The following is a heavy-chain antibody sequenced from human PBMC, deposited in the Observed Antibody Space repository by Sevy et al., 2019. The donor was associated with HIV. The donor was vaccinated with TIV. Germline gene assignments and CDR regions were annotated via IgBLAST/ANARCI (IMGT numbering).Heavy chain of an antibody. J-gene: IGHJ4*02. V-gene: IGHV3-13*01. CDR3: ARGPQGYSGYDPTFDY. Sequence: GGSLRLSCAASGFTFSSYDMLWVRQATGKGLEWVSAIGTAGDTYYPGSVKGRFTISRENAKNSLYLQMNSLRAGDTAVYYCARGPQGYSGYDPTFDYWGQGTLVTVSS. CDR1: GFTFSSYD. CDR2: IGTAGDT. D-gene: IGHD5-12*01.